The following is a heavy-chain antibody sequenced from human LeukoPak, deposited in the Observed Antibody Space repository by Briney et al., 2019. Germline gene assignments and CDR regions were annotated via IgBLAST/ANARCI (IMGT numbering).Heavy chain of an antibody. CDR1: GFTFSSYT. D-gene: IGHD7-27*01. CDR3: ARDWGYY. J-gene: IGHJ4*02. Sequence: PGGSLRLSWTGSGFTFSSYTIHWVRQAPGKGLEWVSVIYSGGSTYYADSVKGRFTISRDNSKNTLYLQMNSLRAEDTAVYYCARDWGYYWGQGTLVTVSS. V-gene: IGHV3-66*02. CDR2: IYSGGST.